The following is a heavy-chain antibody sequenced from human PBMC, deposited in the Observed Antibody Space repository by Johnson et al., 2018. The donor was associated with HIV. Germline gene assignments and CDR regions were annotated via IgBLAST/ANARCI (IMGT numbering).Heavy chain of an antibody. J-gene: IGHJ3*02. CDR2: ISYAGSNT. D-gene: IGHD4-23*01. CDR1: GFTFSSYA. Sequence: QVQLVESGGGVVQPGRSLRLSCAASGFTFSSYAMHWVRQAPGKGLEWVAVISYAGSNTYYADSVKGRFTISRDNSKNTLYLQMNSLRAEDTAVYYCARDNGGAFDIWGQGTVVTVSS. V-gene: IGHV3-30-3*01. CDR3: ARDNGGAFDI.